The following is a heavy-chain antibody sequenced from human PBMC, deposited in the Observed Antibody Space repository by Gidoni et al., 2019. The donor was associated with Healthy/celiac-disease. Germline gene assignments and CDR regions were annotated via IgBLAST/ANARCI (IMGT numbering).Heavy chain of an antibody. Sequence: QVTLRESGPALVKPTQTLTLTCTFSGFSLSTSGMCVSWIRQPPGKALEWLALIDWDDDKYYSTSLKTRLTISKDTSKNQVVLTMTNMDPVDTATYYCARFLGYCSGGSCYGSYYFDYWGQGTLVTVSS. CDR1: GFSLSTSGMC. CDR3: ARFLGYCSGGSCYGSYYFDY. J-gene: IGHJ4*02. D-gene: IGHD2-15*01. V-gene: IGHV2-70*01. CDR2: IDWDDDK.